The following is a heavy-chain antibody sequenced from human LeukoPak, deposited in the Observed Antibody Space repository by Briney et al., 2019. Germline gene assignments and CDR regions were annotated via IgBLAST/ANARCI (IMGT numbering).Heavy chain of an antibody. V-gene: IGHV4-59*08. D-gene: IGHD3-10*01. J-gene: IGHJ6*02. CDR3: ARHGSYGSGSYYNNYYGMDV. Sequence: SETLSLTCTVSGGSISTYYWSWIRQPPGKGLEWIGYIYHSGNTNYNPSLKSRVTISVDTSKNQFSLKLSSVTAADTAVYYCARHGSYGSGSYYNNYYGMDVWGQGTTVTVSS. CDR1: GGSISTYY. CDR2: IYHSGNT.